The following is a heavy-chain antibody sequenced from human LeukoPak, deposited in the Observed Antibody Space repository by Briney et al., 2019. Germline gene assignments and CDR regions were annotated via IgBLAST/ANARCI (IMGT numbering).Heavy chain of an antibody. Sequence: GGSLRLSCAASGFTFSNYDMTWVRQAPGKGLEWVSGITASGDSTYYADSVEGRFTMSRDNSKNTVYLQMNSLRVDDTAVYYCARRDIVVVVSASDYWGQGTLVTVSS. J-gene: IGHJ4*02. V-gene: IGHV3-23*01. CDR2: ITASGDST. CDR3: ARRDIVVVVSASDY. CDR1: GFTFSNYD. D-gene: IGHD2-15*01.